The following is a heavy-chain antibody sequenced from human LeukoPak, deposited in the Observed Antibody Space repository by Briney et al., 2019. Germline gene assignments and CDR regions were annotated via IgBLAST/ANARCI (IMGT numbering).Heavy chain of an antibody. CDR1: GYTFTGYY. Sequence: ASVKVSCTASGYTFTGYYMHWVRQAPGQGLEWMGWINPNSGGTNYAQKFQGRVTMTRDTSISTAYMELSRLRSDDTAVYYCARTYGDSTNWFDPWGQGTLVTVSS. D-gene: IGHD4-17*01. CDR2: INPNSGGT. V-gene: IGHV1-2*02. CDR3: ARTYGDSTNWFDP. J-gene: IGHJ5*02.